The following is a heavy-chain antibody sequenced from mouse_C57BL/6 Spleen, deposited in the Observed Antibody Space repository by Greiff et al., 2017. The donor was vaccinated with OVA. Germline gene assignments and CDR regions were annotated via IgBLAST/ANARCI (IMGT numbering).Heavy chain of an antibody. CDR3: AKAVTGLDY. D-gene: IGHD4-1*01. CDR2: IDPSDSYT. Sequence: QVQLQQPGAELVMPGASVKLSCKASGYTFTSYWMHWVKQRPGQGLEWIGEIDPSDSYTNYNQKFKGKSTLTVDKSSSTAYMQLSSLTSEDSAVYNCAKAVTGLDYWGQGTTLTVSS. V-gene: IGHV1-69*01. J-gene: IGHJ2*01. CDR1: GYTFTSYW.